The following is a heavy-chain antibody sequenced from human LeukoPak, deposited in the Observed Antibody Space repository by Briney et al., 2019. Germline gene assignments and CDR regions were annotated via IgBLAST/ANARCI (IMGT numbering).Heavy chain of an antibody. CDR1: GFTFSDYY. V-gene: IGHV3-11*06. J-gene: IGHJ4*02. D-gene: IGHD2-2*01. Sequence: GGSLRLSCAASGFTFSDYYMSWIRQAPGKGLEWVSYISSSSSYIYYADSVKGRFTISRDNAKNSLYLQMNSLRAEDTAVYYCASLALGYCSSTSCTDYWGQGTLVTVSS. CDR3: ASLALGYCSSTSCTDY. CDR2: ISSSSSYI.